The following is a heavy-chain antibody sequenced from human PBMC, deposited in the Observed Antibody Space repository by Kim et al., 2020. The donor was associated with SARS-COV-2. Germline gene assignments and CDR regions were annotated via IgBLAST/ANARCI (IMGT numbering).Heavy chain of an antibody. CDR3: AKDQNDFWSGYLVY. J-gene: IGHJ4*02. V-gene: IGHV3-30*18. CDR1: GFTFSSYG. D-gene: IGHD3-3*01. CDR2: ISYDGSNK. Sequence: GGSLRLSCAASGFTFSSYGMHWVRQAPGKGLEWVAVISYDGSNKYYADSVKGRFTISRDNSKNTLYLQMNSLRAEDTAVYYCAKDQNDFWSGYLVYWGQGTLVTVSS.